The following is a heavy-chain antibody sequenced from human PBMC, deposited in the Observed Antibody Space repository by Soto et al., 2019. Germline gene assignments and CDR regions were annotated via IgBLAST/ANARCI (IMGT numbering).Heavy chain of an antibody. Sequence: EVQLAESGGGLAQPGGSLRLSCAASGFTLSGYAMDWVRQAPGKGLEYVSGISSNGVGTYYANSVQGRFTISRDKSKNTVYLQMGSRRPEDMAVYYCARLARPDFYYMDVWGKGTTVTVSS. CDR2: ISSNGVGT. CDR3: ARLARPDFYYMDV. CDR1: GFTLSGYA. V-gene: IGHV3-64*01. D-gene: IGHD6-6*01. J-gene: IGHJ6*03.